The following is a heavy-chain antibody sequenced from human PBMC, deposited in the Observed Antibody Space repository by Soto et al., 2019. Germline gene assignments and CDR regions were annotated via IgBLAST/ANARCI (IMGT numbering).Heavy chain of an antibody. CDR3: ARAVGYGDYGFDY. CDR1: GFTFSSYS. D-gene: IGHD4-17*01. V-gene: IGHV3-21*01. J-gene: IGHJ4*02. CDR2: ISSSSSYI. Sequence: PGGSLRLSCAASGFTFSSYSMNWVLQAPWKGLEWVSSISSSSSYIYYADSVKGRFTISRDNAKNSLYLQMNSLRAEDTAVYYCARAVGYGDYGFDYWGQGTLVTISS.